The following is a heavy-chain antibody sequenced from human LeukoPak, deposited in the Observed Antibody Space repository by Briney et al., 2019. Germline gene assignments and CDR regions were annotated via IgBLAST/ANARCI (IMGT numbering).Heavy chain of an antibody. CDR1: GYTFTSYG. V-gene: IGHV1-18*01. Sequence: ASVKVSCKASGYTFTSYGISWVRQAPGQGLEWMGWISAYNGNTNYAQKFQGRVTMTTDTSTSTLYMEVRSLRSGDTAVYYCARDNGHKSVDYWGQGTQVTVSS. CDR3: ARDNGHKSVDY. CDR2: ISAYNGNT. J-gene: IGHJ4*02. D-gene: IGHD2-21*01.